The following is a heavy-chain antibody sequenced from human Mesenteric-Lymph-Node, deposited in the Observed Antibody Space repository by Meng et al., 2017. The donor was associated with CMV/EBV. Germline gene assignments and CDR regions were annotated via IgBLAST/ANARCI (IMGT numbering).Heavy chain of an antibody. CDR3: EKSRSSTPGRVDD. J-gene: IGHJ4*02. Sequence: QVQLAESGRGLVKPSAVMSLTCIVSGVSVTSGHYHWCWIRQSPGKGLEWIGYIYGTGITIYNPSLKSRVTIFLETSKNQFSLKRNSVTTADTAVYYCEKSRSSTPGRVDDWGQGTLVTVSS. CDR1: GVSVTSGHYH. V-gene: IGHV4-61*01. CDR2: IYGTGIT. D-gene: IGHD4-23*01.